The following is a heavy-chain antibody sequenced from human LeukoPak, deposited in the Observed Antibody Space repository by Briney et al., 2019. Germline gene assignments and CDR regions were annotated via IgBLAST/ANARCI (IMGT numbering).Heavy chain of an antibody. CDR2: IWYDGSNK. D-gene: IGHD4-11*01. V-gene: IGHV3-33*01. Sequence: TGGSLRLSCAASGFTFSSYGIHWIRQAPGKGLEWMAFIWYDGSNKYYADPVKGRFTISRDNSKNTLDLHMNSLRVEDTAVYYCVRETTADRRNYNIAYFDYWGQGTLVIVSS. CDR3: VRETTADRRNYNIAYFDY. CDR1: GFTFSSYG. J-gene: IGHJ4*02.